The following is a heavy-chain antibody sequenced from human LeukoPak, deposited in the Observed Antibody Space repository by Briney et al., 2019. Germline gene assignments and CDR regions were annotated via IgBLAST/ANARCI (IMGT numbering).Heavy chain of an antibody. CDR1: GFTFSDYF. Sequence: GGSLRLSCAASGFTFSDYFMNWVRQAPGKGLEYVSSISGSSRHIYYADSVRGRFTISRDNTKSSLYLQMNSLRVEDMAVYYCARGYCGGDCYGDWGQGTLVTVSS. J-gene: IGHJ1*01. V-gene: IGHV3-21*01. CDR2: ISGSSRHI. CDR3: ARGYCGGDCYGD. D-gene: IGHD2-21*02.